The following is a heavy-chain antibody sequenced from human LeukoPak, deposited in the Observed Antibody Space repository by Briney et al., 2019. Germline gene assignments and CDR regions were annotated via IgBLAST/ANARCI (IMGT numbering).Heavy chain of an antibody. CDR1: GFTFSGFW. Sequence: GGSLRLSCAVSGFTFSGFWMSWSRQAPGKGLEWVASINSDGSEGYYADSVKGRFTISRDITKNTLYLQMNSLRAEDTAVYYCAKFASTTCCQSAFDIWGQGTMVTVSS. V-gene: IGHV3-7*03. CDR2: INSDGSEG. D-gene: IGHD2-2*01. CDR3: AKFASTTCCQSAFDI. J-gene: IGHJ3*02.